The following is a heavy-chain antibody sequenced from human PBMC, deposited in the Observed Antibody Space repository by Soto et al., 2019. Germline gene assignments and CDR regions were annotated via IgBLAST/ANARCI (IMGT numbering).Heavy chain of an antibody. J-gene: IGHJ6*02. CDR1: GGTFSSYA. CDR3: ARGVELERPSYYYYGMDV. D-gene: IGHD1-1*01. CDR2: IIPIFGTA. V-gene: IGHV1-69*12. Sequence: QVQLVQSGAEVKKPGSSVKVSCKASGGTFSSYAISWVRQAPGQGLEWMGGIIPIFGTANYAQKFQGRVTITADESTSTAYMELSSLRSKDTAVYYCARGVELERPSYYYYGMDVWGQGTTVTVSS.